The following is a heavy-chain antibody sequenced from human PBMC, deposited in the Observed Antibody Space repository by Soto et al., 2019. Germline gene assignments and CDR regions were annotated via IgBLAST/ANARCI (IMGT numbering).Heavy chain of an antibody. V-gene: IGHV4-4*02. CDR3: ATDGRAVAGTSRRPFDY. CDR2: IYHSGST. CDR1: GGSISSSNW. J-gene: IGHJ4*02. D-gene: IGHD6-19*01. Sequence: SETLSLTCAVSGGSISSSNWWSWVRQPPGKGLEWIGEIYHSGSTNYNPSLKSRVTISVDKSKNQFSLKLSSVTAADTAVYYCATDGRAVAGTSRRPFDYWGQGTLVTVSS.